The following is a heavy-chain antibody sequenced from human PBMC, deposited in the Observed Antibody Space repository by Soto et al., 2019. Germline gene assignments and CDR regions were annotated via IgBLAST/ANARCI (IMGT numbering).Heavy chain of an antibody. Sequence: EVQLVESGGGLVEPGGSLRLSCAASGFTLSKYWMHWVRQAPGKGLVWVSHINTDGSTTNYADSVKGRFTVSRDNAKNTLYLQMNSLRAEDTALYYCARDQVTSTTLYGLDVWGQGTTVTVSS. CDR1: GFTLSKYW. CDR3: ARDQVTSTTLYGLDV. J-gene: IGHJ6*02. CDR2: INTDGSTT. V-gene: IGHV3-74*01. D-gene: IGHD1-7*01.